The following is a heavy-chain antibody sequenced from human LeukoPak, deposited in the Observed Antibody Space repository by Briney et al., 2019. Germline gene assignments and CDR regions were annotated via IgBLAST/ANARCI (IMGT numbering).Heavy chain of an antibody. J-gene: IGHJ4*02. CDR2: IVSSSSLT. V-gene: IGHV3-21*01. D-gene: IGHD6-19*01. CDR3: ARVGGENSDWGTMIDY. Sequence: PGGSLRLSCAASGFMFRTYSMDWVRQAPGKGLEWVSSIVSSSSLTYYADSMKGRFTIYRDNARSSLFLQMDSLRAEDTAVYYCARVGGENSDWGTMIDYWGQGTLVTVSS. CDR1: GFMFRTYS.